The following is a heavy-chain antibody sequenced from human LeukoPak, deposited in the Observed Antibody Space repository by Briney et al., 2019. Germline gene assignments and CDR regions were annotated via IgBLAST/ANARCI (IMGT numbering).Heavy chain of an antibody. CDR3: ARANLRWYQIGGLDY. V-gene: IGHV4-34*01. CDR1: GGSFSGYY. CDR2: INHSGST. Sequence: PSETLSLTCAVYGGSFSGYYWRWIRQPPGKGLEWIGEINHSGSTNYNPSLKSRVTISVDTSKNQFSLKLSSVTAADTAVYYCARANLRWYQIGGLDYWGQGTLVTVSS. J-gene: IGHJ4*02. D-gene: IGHD4-23*01.